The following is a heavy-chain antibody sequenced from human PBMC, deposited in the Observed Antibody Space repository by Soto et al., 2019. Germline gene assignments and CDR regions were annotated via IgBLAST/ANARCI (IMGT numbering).Heavy chain of an antibody. D-gene: IGHD2-8*02. J-gene: IGHJ5*02. V-gene: IGHV2-5*02. CDR3: AHRLGGWSTAQVGWFDP. CDR1: GFSLSISGVG. Sequence: QITLKESGPTLVKPTQTLTLTCTFSGFSLSISGVGVGWIRQPPGKALEWLALIYWDDDKRYSPSLKSRLIITKDTSKNQVVLTMTNMDPVDTATYYCAHRLGGWSTAQVGWFDPWGQGTLVTVSS. CDR2: IYWDDDK.